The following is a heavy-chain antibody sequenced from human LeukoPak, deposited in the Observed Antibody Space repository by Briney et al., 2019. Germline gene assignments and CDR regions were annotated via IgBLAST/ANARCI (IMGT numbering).Heavy chain of an antibody. V-gene: IGHV4-59*01. D-gene: IGHD3-22*01. J-gene: IGHJ4*02. CDR1: GASISSYY. CDR3: ASTDYYDSSGYYRY. CDR2: IYHSGST. Sequence: SETLSLTCTVSGASISSYYWSWIRQPPGKGVEWIGYIYHSGSTVYRPSLKSRVTISVDTSKNQFSLKLSSVTAADTAVYYCASTDYYDSSGYYRYWGQGTLVTVSS.